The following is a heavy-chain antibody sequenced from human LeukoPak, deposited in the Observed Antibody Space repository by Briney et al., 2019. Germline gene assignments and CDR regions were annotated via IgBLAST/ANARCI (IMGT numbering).Heavy chain of an antibody. Sequence: ASVKVSCKASGGTFSSYAISWVRQAPGQGLEWMGGIIPIFGTANYAQKLQGRVTMTTDTSTSTAYMELRSLRSDDTAVYYCARGELYYNWFDPWGQGTLVTVSS. CDR1: GGTFSSYA. CDR3: ARGELYYNWFDP. V-gene: IGHV1-69*05. J-gene: IGHJ5*02. CDR2: IIPIFGTA. D-gene: IGHD1-26*01.